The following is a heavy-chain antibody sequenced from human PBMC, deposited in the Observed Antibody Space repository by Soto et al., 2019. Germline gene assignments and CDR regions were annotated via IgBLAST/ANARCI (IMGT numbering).Heavy chain of an antibody. Sequence: SETLSLTCAVSGGSISSYYWSWIRQPPGKGLEWIGYIYYSGSTNYNPSLKSRVTISVDTSKNQFSLKLSSVTAADTAVYYCARHYCSGGSCRSYFDYWGQGTLVTVSS. CDR1: GGSISSYY. D-gene: IGHD2-15*01. J-gene: IGHJ4*02. V-gene: IGHV4-59*08. CDR2: IYYSGST. CDR3: ARHYCSGGSCRSYFDY.